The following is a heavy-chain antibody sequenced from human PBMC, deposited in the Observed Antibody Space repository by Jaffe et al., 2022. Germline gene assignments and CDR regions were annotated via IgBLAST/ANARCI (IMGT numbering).Heavy chain of an antibody. CDR2: IYYSGST. J-gene: IGHJ4*02. CDR3: ARVLRTTAGDYFDY. CDR1: GGSISSYY. D-gene: IGHD1-7*01. Sequence: QVQLQESGPGLVKPSETLSLTCTVSGGSISSYYWSWIRQPPGKGLEWIGYIYYSGSTNYNPSLKSRVTISVDTSKNQFSLKLSSVTAADTAVYYCARVLRTTAGDYFDYWGQGTLVTVSS. V-gene: IGHV4-59*01.